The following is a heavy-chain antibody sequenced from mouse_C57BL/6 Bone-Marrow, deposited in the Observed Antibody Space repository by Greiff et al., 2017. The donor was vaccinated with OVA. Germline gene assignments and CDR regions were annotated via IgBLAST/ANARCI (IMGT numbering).Heavy chain of an antibody. CDR2: IHPNSGST. Sequence: QVQLQQPGAELVKPGASVKLSCKASGYTFTSYWMHWVKQRPGQGLEWIGMIHPNSGSTNYNEKLKSKATLTVDKSSSTAYMQLRSLTSEDSAVSYCARDGSSDGDWYFDVWGTGTTVTVSS. V-gene: IGHV1-64*01. CDR1: GYTFTSYW. J-gene: IGHJ1*03. CDR3: ARDGSSDGDWYFDV. D-gene: IGHD1-1*01.